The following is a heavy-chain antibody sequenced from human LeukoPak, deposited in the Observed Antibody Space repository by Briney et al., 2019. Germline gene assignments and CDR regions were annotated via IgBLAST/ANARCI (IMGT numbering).Heavy chain of an antibody. J-gene: IGHJ4*02. Sequence: ASVKVSCKVPGYTLTELSVHWVRQAPGKGLEWMGGFDPEDGETIYAQNFQGRVTMTEDTSTDTAYMELSSLRSEDTAVYYCATERVQLDRLPQFDYWGQGTLVTVSS. V-gene: IGHV1-24*01. CDR2: FDPEDGET. CDR1: GYTLTELS. D-gene: IGHD1-1*01. CDR3: ATERVQLDRLPQFDY.